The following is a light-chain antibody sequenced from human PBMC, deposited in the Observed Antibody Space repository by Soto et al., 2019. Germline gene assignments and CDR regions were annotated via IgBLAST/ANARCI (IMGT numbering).Light chain of an antibody. CDR3: QQYYTNSWS. CDR2: WAS. Sequence: DIVMTQSPDSLAVSLGERATINCKSSQSVLYSPNNKNYLAWYQHKPGQPPKMLIYWASIRESGVPDRFSGSGSGTVFTLTISRLQSEDVAVYYCQQYYTNSWSFGQGTKVEIK. V-gene: IGKV4-1*01. J-gene: IGKJ1*01. CDR1: QSVLYSPNNKNY.